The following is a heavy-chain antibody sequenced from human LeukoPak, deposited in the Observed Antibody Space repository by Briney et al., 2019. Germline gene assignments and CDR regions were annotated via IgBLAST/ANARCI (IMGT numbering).Heavy chain of an antibody. CDR2: MNPNSGNT. V-gene: IGHV1-8*01. CDR1: GYTITSYD. Sequence: ASVKVSCKASGYTITSYDINWVRQASGQGLEWMGWMNPNSGNTGYAQKFQGRVTMTRNTSISTAYMELSSLRSEDTAVYYCAVISGSYYFDYWGQGTLVTVSS. D-gene: IGHD1-26*01. CDR3: AVISGSYYFDY. J-gene: IGHJ4*02.